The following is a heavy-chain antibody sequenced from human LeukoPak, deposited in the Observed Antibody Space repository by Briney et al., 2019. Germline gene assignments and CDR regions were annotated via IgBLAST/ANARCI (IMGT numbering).Heavy chain of an antibody. Sequence: SETLSLTCTVSGGSISSYYWSWIRQPPGKGLEYIGYIYYSGSTNYNPSLKSRVTISVDTSKNQFSLKLSSVTAADTAVYYCAGVVAGSSSSHAFDIWGQGTMVTVSS. J-gene: IGHJ3*02. CDR1: GGSISSYY. CDR3: AGVVAGSSSSHAFDI. CDR2: IYYSGST. V-gene: IGHV4-59*01. D-gene: IGHD6-6*01.